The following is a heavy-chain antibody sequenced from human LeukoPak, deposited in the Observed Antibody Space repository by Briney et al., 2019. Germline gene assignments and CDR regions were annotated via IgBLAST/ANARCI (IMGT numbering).Heavy chain of an antibody. Sequence: PGRSLRLSCAASGFTFSSYAMHWVRQAPGKGLEWVAVISYDGSNKYYADSVKGRFTISRDNSKNTLYLQMNSLRAEDTAVYYCARDGLLWFGPTKGGYYGMDVWGQGTTVTVSS. CDR3: ARDGLLWFGPTKGGYYGMDV. D-gene: IGHD3-10*01. V-gene: IGHV3-30-3*01. CDR1: GFTFSSYA. J-gene: IGHJ6*02. CDR2: ISYDGSNK.